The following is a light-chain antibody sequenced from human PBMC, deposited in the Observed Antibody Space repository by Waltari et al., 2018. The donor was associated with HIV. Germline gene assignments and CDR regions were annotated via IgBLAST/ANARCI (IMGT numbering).Light chain of an antibody. Sequence: EVVLTQSPGVLSLSPGETATLSCRASQSLSSSYLAWYQQKAGQAPRLLIYAASNRATGIPDRFTGRESETDFTLTIRRLEPADSAVYYCQQYGSSPLTFGQGTKVEVK. CDR2: AAS. CDR1: QSLSSSY. CDR3: QQYGSSPLT. J-gene: IGKJ1*01. V-gene: IGKV3-20*01.